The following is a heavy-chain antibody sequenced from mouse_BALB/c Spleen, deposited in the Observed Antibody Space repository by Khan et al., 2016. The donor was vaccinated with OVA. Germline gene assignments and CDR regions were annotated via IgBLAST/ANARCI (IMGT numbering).Heavy chain of an antibody. J-gene: IGHJ2*01. D-gene: IGHD2-14*01. V-gene: IGHV1-4*01. CDR2: INPSNGYT. CDR1: GYTFTSYT. CDR3: VRDGAYHRNDGWFAY. Sequence: VQLQESGAELARPGASVKMSCKASGYTFTSYTIHWIKKRPGQGLEWIGYINPSNGYTNYNQTFKDKATLTTDKSSTTAYLQLSSLTSDDSAVYNCVRDGAYHRNDGWFAYWGQGTTLTVSS.